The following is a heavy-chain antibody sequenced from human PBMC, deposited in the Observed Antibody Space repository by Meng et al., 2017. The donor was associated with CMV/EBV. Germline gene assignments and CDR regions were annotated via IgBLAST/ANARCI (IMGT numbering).Heavy chain of an antibody. CDR3: AKVRVVVVPAARYFDY. Sequence: GESLKISCAASGFTFSGYAMSWVRQAPGKGLEWVSAISGSGGSTYYADSVKGRFTISRDNSKNTLYLQMNSLRAEDTAVYYCAKVRVVVVPAARYFDYWGQGTLVTVSS. V-gene: IGHV3-23*01. D-gene: IGHD2-2*01. CDR1: GFTFSGYA. CDR2: ISGSGGST. J-gene: IGHJ4*02.